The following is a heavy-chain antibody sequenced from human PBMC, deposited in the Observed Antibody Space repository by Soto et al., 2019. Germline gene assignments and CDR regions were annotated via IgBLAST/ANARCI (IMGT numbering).Heavy chain of an antibody. CDR3: VRTARQGAVAPHWFDR. J-gene: IGHJ5*02. Sequence: SETLSPTCTVSGASIRSTDYYWSWIRQAPGKGLEWIGYVYYPGSTYYNPSLMSRLTISVDTSKNQFSLKLPSVTAAETAVYYCVRTARQGAVAPHWFDRWGQGTQVTVSS. CDR1: GASIRSTDYY. CDR2: VYYPGST. D-gene: IGHD2-21*02. V-gene: IGHV4-30-4*01.